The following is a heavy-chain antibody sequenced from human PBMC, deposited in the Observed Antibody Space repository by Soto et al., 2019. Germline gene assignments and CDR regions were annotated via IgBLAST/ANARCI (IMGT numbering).Heavy chain of an antibody. D-gene: IGHD3-22*01. Sequence: SVKVSCKASGGTFSSYAISWVRQAPGQGLEWMGGIIPIFGTANYAQKFQGRVTITADESTSTAYMELSSLRSEDTAVYYCARVDSAQNYYDSSGYYYYYYGMDVWGQGTTLTVSS. J-gene: IGHJ6*02. V-gene: IGHV1-69*13. CDR2: IIPIFGTA. CDR3: ARVDSAQNYYDSSGYYYYYYGMDV. CDR1: GGTFSSYA.